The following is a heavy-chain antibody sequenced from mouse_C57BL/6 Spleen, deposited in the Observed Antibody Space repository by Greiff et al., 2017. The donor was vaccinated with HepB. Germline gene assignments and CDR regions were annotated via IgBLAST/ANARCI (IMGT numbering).Heavy chain of an antibody. D-gene: IGHD1-1*01. Sequence: VQLKQSGPELVKPGASVKISCKASGYTFTDYYMNWVKQSHGKSLEWIGDINPNNGGTSYNQKFKGKATLTVDKSSSTAYMELRSLTSEDSAVYYCARLNYGSSYWYFDVWGTGTTVTVSS. CDR2: INPNNGGT. J-gene: IGHJ1*03. CDR3: ARLNYGSSYWYFDV. V-gene: IGHV1-26*01. CDR1: GYTFTDYY.